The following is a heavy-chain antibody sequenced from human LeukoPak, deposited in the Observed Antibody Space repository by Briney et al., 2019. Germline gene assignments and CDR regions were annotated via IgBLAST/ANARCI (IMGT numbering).Heavy chain of an antibody. V-gene: IGHV3-23*01. CDR1: GFTFSSYA. Sequence: GGSLRLSCTASGFTFSSYAMSWVRQAPGKGLEWVAAISGNSGSAYSADSVKGRFTISRDNSKNTLQMNRLRAEDTAVYYCQGLGWYQLPYWGQGTLVTVSS. CDR3: QGLGWYQLPY. J-gene: IGHJ4*02. D-gene: IGHD2-2*01. CDR2: ISGNSGSA.